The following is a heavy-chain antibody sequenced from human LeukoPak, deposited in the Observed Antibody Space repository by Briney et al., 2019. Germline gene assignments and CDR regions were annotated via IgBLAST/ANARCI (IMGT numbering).Heavy chain of an antibody. Sequence: GGSLRLSCAASGFTFSSYWMHWVRQAPGKGLVWVSRINSDGSSTSYADSVKGRFTISRDNAKNTLYLQMNSLRAEDTAVYYCARECSSHYYYYGMDVWGQGTTVTVSS. D-gene: IGHD6-13*01. V-gene: IGHV3-74*01. J-gene: IGHJ6*02. CDR3: ARECSSHYYYYGMDV. CDR2: INSDGSST. CDR1: GFTFSSYW.